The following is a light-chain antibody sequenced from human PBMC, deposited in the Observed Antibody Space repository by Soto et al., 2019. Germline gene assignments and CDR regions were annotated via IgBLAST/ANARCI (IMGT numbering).Light chain of an antibody. CDR3: QQYNNWPRT. Sequence: EIVMTQSPATLSVSPGERDKISCRASQSVSSNLAWYQQKPGQAPRLLIYGASTRATGIPARFSGSGSGTEFTLTISSLQSEDFAVYYCQQYNNWPRTFGQGTKVDIK. CDR2: GAS. J-gene: IGKJ1*01. CDR1: QSVSSN. V-gene: IGKV3-15*01.